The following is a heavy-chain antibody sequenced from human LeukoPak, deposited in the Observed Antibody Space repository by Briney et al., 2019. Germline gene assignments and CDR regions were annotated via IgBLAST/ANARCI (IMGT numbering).Heavy chain of an antibody. CDR1: GFTFSSYW. CDR2: IKEDGSEE. CDR3: AKVASISDKIYVYYFDY. V-gene: IGHV3-7*01. Sequence: SGGSLRLSCAASGFTFSSYWMTWVRQAPGKGLEWVANIKEDGSEEYYVDSVKGRFTISRDNAKNSLYLQMNSLRAEDTAVYYCAKVASISDKIYVYYFDYWGQGTLVTVSS. D-gene: IGHD3-16*01. J-gene: IGHJ4*02.